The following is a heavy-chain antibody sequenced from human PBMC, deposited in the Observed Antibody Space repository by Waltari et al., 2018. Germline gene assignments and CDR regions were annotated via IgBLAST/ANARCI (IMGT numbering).Heavy chain of an antibody. V-gene: IGHV1-69-2*01. Sequence: EVQLVQSGAEVKKPGATVKISCKVSGYTFTDSYIHWVQQAPGHGLEWMGLVDPEDGETIYAEKFQGRVTITADTSTDTAYMELSSLRSEDTAVYYCATEGPYDFWSGYYTLRYWGQGTLVTVSS. CDR3: ATEGPYDFWSGYYTLRY. CDR1: GYTFTDSY. D-gene: IGHD3-3*01. CDR2: VDPEDGET. J-gene: IGHJ4*02.